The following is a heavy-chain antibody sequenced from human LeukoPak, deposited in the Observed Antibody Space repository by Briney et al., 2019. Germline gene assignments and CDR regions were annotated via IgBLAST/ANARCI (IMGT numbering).Heavy chain of an antibody. CDR3: ARDNRIAYGGPPFDY. J-gene: IGHJ4*02. CDR2: INPSGGST. Sequence: ASVKVSCKASGYTFTSYYMHWVRQAPGQGLEWMGIINPSGGSTSYAQKFQGRVTMTRDTSTSTVYMELSSLRSEDTAVYYCARDNRIAYGGPPFDYWGQGTLDTVSS. V-gene: IGHV1-46*01. D-gene: IGHD4-17*01. CDR1: GYTFTSYY.